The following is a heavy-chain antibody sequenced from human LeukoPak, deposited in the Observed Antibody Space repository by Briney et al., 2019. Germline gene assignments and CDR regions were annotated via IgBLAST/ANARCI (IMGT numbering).Heavy chain of an antibody. J-gene: IGHJ4*02. CDR2: ISSSGGNI. Sequence: PGGSLRLSCAASGFTFSGYSMTWIRQAPGKGLEGVSYISSSGGNIRYADSVKGRFTISRDNAKNSLFLQMNSLRAEDTAVYYCARRVPNQVVTDYFDYWGQGTLVTVSS. D-gene: IGHD3-22*01. CDR1: GFTFSGYS. CDR3: ARRVPNQVVTDYFDY. V-gene: IGHV3-11*04.